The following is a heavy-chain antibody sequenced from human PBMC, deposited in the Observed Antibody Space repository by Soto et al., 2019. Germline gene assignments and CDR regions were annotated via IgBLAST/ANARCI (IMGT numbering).Heavy chain of an antibody. CDR2: INHSGST. J-gene: IGHJ5*02. D-gene: IGHD6-13*01. Sequence: QMQLQQWGAGLLKPSETLSLTCAVYGGSFSGYYWSWIRQPPGKGLEWIGEINHSGSTNYNPSLKSRVTISVDTSKNQFSLKLSSVTAADTAVYYCASLAAAGTWFDPWGQGTLVTVSS. CDR3: ASLAAAGTWFDP. V-gene: IGHV4-34*01. CDR1: GGSFSGYY.